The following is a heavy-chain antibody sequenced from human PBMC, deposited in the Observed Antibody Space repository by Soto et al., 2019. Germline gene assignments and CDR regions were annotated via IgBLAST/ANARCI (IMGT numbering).Heavy chain of an antibody. J-gene: IGHJ4*02. D-gene: IGHD6-6*01. Sequence: GGSLRLSCAASGFTFSSYAMHWVRQAPGKGLEWVAVISYDGSNKYYADSVKGRFTISRDNSKNTLYLQMNSLRAEDTAVYYCARDIIAARPGAYWGQGTLVTVSS. V-gene: IGHV3-30-3*01. CDR2: ISYDGSNK. CDR1: GFTFSSYA. CDR3: ARDIIAARPGAY.